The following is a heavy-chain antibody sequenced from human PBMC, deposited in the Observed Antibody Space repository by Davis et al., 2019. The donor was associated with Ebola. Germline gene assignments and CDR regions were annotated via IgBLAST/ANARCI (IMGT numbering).Heavy chain of an antibody. J-gene: IGHJ4*02. CDR2: VHSSGMT. CDR3: ARDSFYYDSSSHWNY. CDR1: GGSMSGYY. D-gene: IGHD3-22*01. Sequence: PSETLSLTCTVSGGSMSGYYWSWIRQPAGKGLEWNGHVHSSGMTSYNPSLKSRVTMSIDTSKKQISLRLTSVTAADTAMYYCARDSFYYDSSSHWNYWGQGTLVTVSS. V-gene: IGHV4-4*07.